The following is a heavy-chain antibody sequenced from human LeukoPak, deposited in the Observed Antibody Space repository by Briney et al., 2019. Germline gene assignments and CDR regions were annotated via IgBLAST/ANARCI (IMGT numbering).Heavy chain of an antibody. Sequence: GGSLRLSCAASGFTFSSYSMNRVRQAPGKGLEWVSSISSSSSYIYYADSVKGRFTISRDNAKNSLYLQMNSLRAEDTAVYYCASRGVAVAGTRSIDYWGQGTLVTVYS. D-gene: IGHD6-19*01. V-gene: IGHV3-21*01. CDR1: GFTFSSYS. J-gene: IGHJ4*02. CDR2: ISSSSSYI. CDR3: ASRGVAVAGTRSIDY.